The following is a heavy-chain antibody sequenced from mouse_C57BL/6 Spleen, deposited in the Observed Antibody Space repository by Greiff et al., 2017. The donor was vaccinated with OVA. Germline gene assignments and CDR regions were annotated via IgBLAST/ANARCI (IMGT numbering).Heavy chain of an antibody. J-gene: IGHJ1*03. V-gene: IGHV1-50*01. CDR3: ARGSLFDV. CDR2: IDPSDSYT. CDR1: GYTFTSYW. Sequence: LKQPGAELVKPGASVKLSCKASGYTFTSYWMQWVKQRPGQGLEWIGEIDPSDSYTNYNQKFKGKATLTVDTSSSTAYMQLSSLTSEDSAVYYCARGSLFDVWGTGTTVTVSS.